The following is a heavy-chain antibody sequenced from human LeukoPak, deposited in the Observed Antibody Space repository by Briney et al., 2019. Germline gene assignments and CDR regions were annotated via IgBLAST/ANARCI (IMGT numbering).Heavy chain of an antibody. CDR3: ARDPESWLYYFDY. V-gene: IGHV3-74*01. CDR1: GFTFSSHW. Sequence: GGSLRLSCAASGFTFSSHWMHWVRQVPGKGLVWVSRINKDGSNTFYADSVKGRFTISRDNAKNSLYLQMNSLRAEDRAVYYCARDPESWLYYFDYWGQGTLVTVSS. D-gene: IGHD3-16*01. CDR2: INKDGSNT. J-gene: IGHJ4*02.